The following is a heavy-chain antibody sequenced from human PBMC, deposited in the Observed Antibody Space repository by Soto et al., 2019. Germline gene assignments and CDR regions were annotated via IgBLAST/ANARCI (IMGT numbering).Heavy chain of an antibody. D-gene: IGHD5-18*01. J-gene: IGHJ4*02. V-gene: IGHV3-33*01. CDR1: GFTLSSYG. CDR2: IWYDGINK. Sequence: QVQLVESGGGVVQPGRSLRLSCAASGFTLSSYGMHWVRQAPGKGLEWVAVIWYDGINKYYADSVKGRFTISRDNSKNTLYLQRSSLRAEDTAVYYCARDWEDTSMVAWGWGQGTLVTVSS. CDR3: ARDWEDTSMVAWG.